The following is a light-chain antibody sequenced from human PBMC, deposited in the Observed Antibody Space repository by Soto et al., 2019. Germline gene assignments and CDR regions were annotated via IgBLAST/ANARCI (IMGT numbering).Light chain of an antibody. CDR1: SSDVGGYNY. CDR3: SSYTSSSTLL. CDR2: EVS. J-gene: IGLJ2*01. Sequence: QSVLTQPASVSGSPGQSITISCTGTSSDVGGYNYVSWYQQHPGKAPKLMIYEVSNRPSGVSNRFSGSKSGNTASLTISVLQAEDEADYYCSSYTSSSTLLFGGGTKLTVL. V-gene: IGLV2-14*01.